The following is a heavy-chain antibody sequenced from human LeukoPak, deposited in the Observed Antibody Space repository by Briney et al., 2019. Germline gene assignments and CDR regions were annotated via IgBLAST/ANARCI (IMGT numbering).Heavy chain of an antibody. D-gene: IGHD3-9*01. CDR1: GGSISTSSYY. V-gene: IGHV4-39*01. CDR3: ARHESDILGYYYYMDV. Sequence: PSETLSLTCTVSGGSISTSSYYWSWIRQPPGKGLEWIGSIYYSGSTYYNPSLKSRVTISVDTSKNQFSLKLSSVTAADTAVYYCARHESDILGYYYYMDVWGKGTTVTISS. CDR2: IYYSGST. J-gene: IGHJ6*03.